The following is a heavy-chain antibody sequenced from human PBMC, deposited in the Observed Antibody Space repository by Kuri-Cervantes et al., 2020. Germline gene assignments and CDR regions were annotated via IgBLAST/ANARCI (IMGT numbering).Heavy chain of an antibody. CDR1: GFIFDEYA. V-gene: IGHV3-9*01. CDR3: ARDGLPYYYYYYMDV. J-gene: IGHJ6*03. CDR2: INWNSNLI. D-gene: IGHD4-11*01. Sequence: SLKISCVVSGFIFDEYAMHWVRQVPGKGLEWVSGINWNSNLIGYADSVKGRFTISRDNAKNSLYLQMNSLRAEDTAVYYCARDGLPYYYYYYMDVWGKGPTVTVSS.